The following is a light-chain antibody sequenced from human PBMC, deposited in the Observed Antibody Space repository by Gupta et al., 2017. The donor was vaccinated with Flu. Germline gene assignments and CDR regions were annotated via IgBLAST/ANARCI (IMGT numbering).Light chain of an antibody. Sequence: QSALTQPPPASGSPGQSVTISCTGTISDIGGYNLVSWYQQYPGKVPKLMIYEVNKRPSGVPDRFSGSKSGNTASLTVSGLQAEDEADYYCSAYAGANNVYVFGTGTKVTVL. J-gene: IGLJ1*01. CDR3: SAYAGANNVYV. CDR2: EVN. CDR1: ISDIGGYNL. V-gene: IGLV2-8*01.